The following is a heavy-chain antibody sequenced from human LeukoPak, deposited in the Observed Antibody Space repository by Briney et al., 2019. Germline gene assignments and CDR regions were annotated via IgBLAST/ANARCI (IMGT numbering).Heavy chain of an antibody. CDR2: ISSSSSYT. J-gene: IGHJ5*02. CDR3: ARDASGYSGFAWFDP. CDR1: GFTFSSYA. Sequence: GGSLRLSCAASGFTFSSYAMSWIRQAPGKGLEWVSYISSSSSYTNYADSVKGRFTISRDNAKNSLYLQMNSLRAEDTAVYYCARDASGYSGFAWFDPWGQGTLVTVSS. D-gene: IGHD5-12*01. V-gene: IGHV3-11*05.